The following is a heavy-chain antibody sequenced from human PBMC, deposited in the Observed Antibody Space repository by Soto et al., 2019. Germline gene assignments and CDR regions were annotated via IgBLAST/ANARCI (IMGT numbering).Heavy chain of an antibody. D-gene: IGHD3-3*01. CDR2: IYYSGST. J-gene: IGHJ6*02. V-gene: IGHV4-31*03. CDR1: GGSTSSGGYY. CDR3: ARVPSTYYDFWSGFEGVLDV. Sequence: PSETLSLTCTVSGGSTSSGGYYWSWIRQHPGKGLEWIGYIYYSGSTYYNPSLKSRVTISVDTSKNQFSLKLSSVTAADTAVYYCARVPSTYYDFWSGFEGVLDVWGQGTTVTVSS.